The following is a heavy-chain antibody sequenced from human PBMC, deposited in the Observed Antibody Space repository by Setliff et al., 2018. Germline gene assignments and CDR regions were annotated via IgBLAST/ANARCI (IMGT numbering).Heavy chain of an antibody. J-gene: IGHJ4*02. CDR1: GASITSGGFY. CDR3: ARSPSSGAYWNPRPFYSDY. D-gene: IGHD1-26*01. CDR2: ISPSGST. Sequence: TLSLTAPVSGASITSGGFYWTWIRQPAGKGLEWIGHISPSGSTTYNPSVKSRVTISLDTSKNHFSLKLDSVTAADTALYYCARSPSSGAYWNPRPFYSDYWARGTLVTVSS. V-gene: IGHV4-61*09.